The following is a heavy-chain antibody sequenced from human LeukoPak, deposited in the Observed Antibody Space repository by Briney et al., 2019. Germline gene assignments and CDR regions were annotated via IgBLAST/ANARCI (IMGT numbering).Heavy chain of an antibody. J-gene: IGHJ4*02. CDR1: GFTFSSYS. Sequence: GGSLGLSCAASGFTFSSYSMNWVRQAPGKGLEWVSSISSSSSYIYYADSVKGRFTISRDNAKNSLDLQMNSLRAEDTAVYYCARDGDYYDSSGGFDYWGQGTLVTVSS. CDR2: ISSSSSYI. V-gene: IGHV3-21*01. CDR3: ARDGDYYDSSGGFDY. D-gene: IGHD3-22*01.